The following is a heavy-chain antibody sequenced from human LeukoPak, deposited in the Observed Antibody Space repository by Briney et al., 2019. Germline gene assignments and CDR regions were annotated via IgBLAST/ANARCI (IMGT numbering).Heavy chain of an antibody. CDR3: AKGGGYYDILTGYSLFDY. D-gene: IGHD3-9*01. J-gene: IGHJ4*02. V-gene: IGHV3-30*18. CDR1: GFMFSTYG. Sequence: PGGSLRLSCAASGFMFSTYGMHWVRQAPGKGLEWVAVMSYDEKNESYADSVKGRFTISRDNSKNTLYLQMNSLRAEDTAVYYCAKGGGYYDILTGYSLFDYWGQGTLVTVSS. CDR2: MSYDEKNE.